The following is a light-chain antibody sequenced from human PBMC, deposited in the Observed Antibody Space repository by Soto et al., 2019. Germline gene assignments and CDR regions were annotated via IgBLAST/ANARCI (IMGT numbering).Light chain of an antibody. V-gene: IGKV1-39*01. CDR1: QSISSH. CDR3: QQRYSMPRT. J-gene: IGKJ3*01. Sequence: DIQMTQSPSSLSASVGDRVTITCRASQSISSHLNWYQQKPGKAPQLLIYEASSLQGGVPSRFSGSGSGTDFTLTISRLQADDFAIYYCQQRYSMPRTFGPGTRVDIK. CDR2: EAS.